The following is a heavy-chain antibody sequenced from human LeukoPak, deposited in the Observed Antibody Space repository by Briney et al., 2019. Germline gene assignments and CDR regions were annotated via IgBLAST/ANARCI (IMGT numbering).Heavy chain of an antibody. V-gene: IGHV4-30-2*01. CDR2: IYHSGST. D-gene: IGHD4-11*01. CDR3: ARQTSSYSNYPYDY. J-gene: IGHJ4*02. Sequence: PSETLSLTCAVSGGSISSGGYSWSWIRQPPGKGLEWIGYIYHSGSTYYNPSLKSRVTMSVDTSKNQFSLKLTSVTAADTAMYYCARQTSSYSNYPYDYWGQGTLVTVSS. CDR1: GGSISSGGYS.